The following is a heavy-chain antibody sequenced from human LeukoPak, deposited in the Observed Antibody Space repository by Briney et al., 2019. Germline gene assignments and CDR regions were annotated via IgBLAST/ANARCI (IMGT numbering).Heavy chain of an antibody. V-gene: IGHV1-18*01. J-gene: IGHJ4*02. Sequence: GASVKVSCKASGGTFSSYAISWVRQAPGQGLEWMGWISAYNGNTNYAQKLQGRVAMTTDTSTSTAYMELRSLRSDDTAVYYCARSAAWAGRVDYWGQGTLVTVSS. CDR2: ISAYNGNT. CDR1: GGTFSSYA. D-gene: IGHD6-19*01. CDR3: ARSAAWAGRVDY.